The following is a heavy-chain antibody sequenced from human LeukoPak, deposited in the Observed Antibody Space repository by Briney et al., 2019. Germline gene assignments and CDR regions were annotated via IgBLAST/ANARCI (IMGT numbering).Heavy chain of an antibody. CDR3: ARAPRYGDPPYYYYYYGMDV. CDR1: GYSISSGYY. D-gene: IGHD4-17*01. CDR2: IYHSGST. J-gene: IGHJ6*02. Sequence: SETLSLTCTVSGYSISSGYYWGWIPQPPGKGLEWIVSIYHSGSTYYNPSLKSRVTISVDTSKNQFSLKLSSVTAADTAVYYCARAPRYGDPPYYYYYYGMDVWGQGTTVTVSS. V-gene: IGHV4-38-2*02.